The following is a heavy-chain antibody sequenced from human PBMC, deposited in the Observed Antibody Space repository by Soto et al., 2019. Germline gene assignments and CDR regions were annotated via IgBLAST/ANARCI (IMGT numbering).Heavy chain of an antibody. CDR2: IYPGDSDT. CDR1: GYSFTSYW. CDR3: ARHERLDISYGSGSHLDY. Sequence: GESLKISCKGSGYSFTSYWIGWVRQMPGKGLEWMRIIYPGDSDTRYSPSFQGQVTISADKSITTAYLQWSSLKASDTAMYYCARHERLDISYGSGSHLDYWGQGTLVTVSS. D-gene: IGHD3-10*01. J-gene: IGHJ4*02. V-gene: IGHV5-51*01.